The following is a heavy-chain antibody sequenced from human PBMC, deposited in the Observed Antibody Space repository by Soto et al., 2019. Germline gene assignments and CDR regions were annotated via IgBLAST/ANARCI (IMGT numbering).Heavy chain of an antibody. D-gene: IGHD6-19*01. J-gene: IGHJ4*02. CDR3: ARHGVKPAWTIKESLGAVKISSRGYSSGWTEFDY. Sequence: SETLSLTCTVSGGSIGSSSDYWGWIRQPPGKGLEWIGSIYYSGSTYYNPSLKSRVTISVDTSKNQFSLKLSSVTAADTAVYYCARHGVKPAWTIKESLGAVKISSRGYSSGWTEFDYWGQGTLVTVSS. CDR2: IYYSGST. V-gene: IGHV4-39*01. CDR1: GGSIGSSSDY.